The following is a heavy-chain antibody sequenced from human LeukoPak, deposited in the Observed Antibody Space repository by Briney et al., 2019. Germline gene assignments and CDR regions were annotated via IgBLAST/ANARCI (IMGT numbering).Heavy chain of an antibody. CDR3: ATYSEMATSDTRYFDY. V-gene: IGHV1-69*02. J-gene: IGHJ4*02. Sequence: SVKVSCKASVGTFTSYTISWVRQAPGQGLEWMGRSIPILGIANYAQKFQGRVTITSDKSTSTAYIELSLQRDEETAVFYCATYSEMATSDTRYFDYWGQGTLVTVSP. CDR1: VGTFTSYT. CDR2: SIPILGIA. D-gene: IGHD5-24*01.